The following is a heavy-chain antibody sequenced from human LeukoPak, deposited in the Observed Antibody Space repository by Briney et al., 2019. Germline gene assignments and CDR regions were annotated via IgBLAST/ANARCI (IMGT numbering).Heavy chain of an antibody. D-gene: IGHD2-8*01. CDR2: IYYSGST. J-gene: IGHJ5*02. CDR1: GGSISSGGYY. Sequence: SQTLSLTCTVSGGSISSGGYYWSWIRQHPGKGLEWIGYIYYSGSTYYNPSLKSRVTISVDTSKNQFSLKLSSVTAADTAVYYCARESARMSMYRWFDPWGQGTLVTVSS. V-gene: IGHV4-31*03. CDR3: ARESARMSMYRWFDP.